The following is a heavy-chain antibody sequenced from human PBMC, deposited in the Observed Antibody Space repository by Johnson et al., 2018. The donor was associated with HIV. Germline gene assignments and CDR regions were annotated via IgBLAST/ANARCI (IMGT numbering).Heavy chain of an antibody. D-gene: IGHD3-22*01. CDR3: TRVVVITQEK. CDR1: GFNFNIYG. J-gene: IGHJ3*01. CDR2: IRYDGSYK. Sequence: QVQLVESGGGVVQPGGSLRLSCAASGFNFNIYGMHWVRQAPVRGLEWVAFIRYDGSYKNYVDSAKGRFTISRDNSKNTLYLQMNNLKTEDTALYYCTRVVVITQEKWGQGTMVTVSS. V-gene: IGHV3-30*02.